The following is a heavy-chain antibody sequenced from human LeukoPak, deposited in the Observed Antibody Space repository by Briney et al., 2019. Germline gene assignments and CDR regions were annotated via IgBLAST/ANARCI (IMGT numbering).Heavy chain of an antibody. D-gene: IGHD6-19*01. Sequence: SVKVSCKASGGTFSSYAINWVRQAPGQGLKWMGGIIPIFGTANYAQKFQGRVTITADEPTSTAYMELSSLRSEDTAVYYCAREGSSGRAFDYWGQGTLVTVSS. J-gene: IGHJ4*02. CDR2: IIPIFGTA. V-gene: IGHV1-69*13. CDR1: GGTFSSYA. CDR3: AREGSSGRAFDY.